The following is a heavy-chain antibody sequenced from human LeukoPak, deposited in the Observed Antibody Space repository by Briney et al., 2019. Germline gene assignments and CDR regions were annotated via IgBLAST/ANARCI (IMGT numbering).Heavy chain of an antibody. CDR3: ARGRGELELLP. CDR1: GGSFSGYY. Sequence: SETLSLTCAVYGGSFSGYYWSWIRQPPGKGLEWIGEINHSGSTNYSPSLKSRERILVDPSKTPFSLNLSSVTGADTAVYYCARGRGELELLPWGGGTLATHSS. V-gene: IGHV4-34*01. J-gene: IGHJ5*02. CDR2: INHSGST. D-gene: IGHD1-7*01.